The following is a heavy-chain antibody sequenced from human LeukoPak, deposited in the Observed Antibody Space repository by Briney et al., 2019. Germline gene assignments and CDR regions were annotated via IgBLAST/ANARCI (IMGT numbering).Heavy chain of an antibody. D-gene: IGHD3-16*01. V-gene: IGHV1-2*02. CDR3: AMRNPDSNSWGTDPFDI. J-gene: IGHJ3*02. CDR2: IDPNSGET. CDR1: GYTFTAYH. Sequence: ASVKVSCKASGYTFTAYHLHWVRQAPGKGLQWMGWIDPNSGETNYAQKFQGRVTMTGDTSISTAYMELRRLRSDDTAFYYCAMRNPDSNSWGTDPFDIWGQGTLVIVSS.